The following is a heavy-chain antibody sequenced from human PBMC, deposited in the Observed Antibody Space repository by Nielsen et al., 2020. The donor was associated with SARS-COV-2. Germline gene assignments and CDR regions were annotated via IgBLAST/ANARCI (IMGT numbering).Heavy chain of an antibody. D-gene: IGHD5/OR15-5a*01. Sequence: ASVKVSCKVSGYTLTELSMHWVRQAPGKGLEWMGGFDPEDGETIYAQKFQGRVTMTEDTSTDTAYMELSSLRSDDTAVYYCARVEQLYDYFDYWGQGTLVTVSS. CDR1: GYTLTELS. CDR2: FDPEDGET. J-gene: IGHJ4*02. V-gene: IGHV1-24*01. CDR3: ARVEQLYDYFDY.